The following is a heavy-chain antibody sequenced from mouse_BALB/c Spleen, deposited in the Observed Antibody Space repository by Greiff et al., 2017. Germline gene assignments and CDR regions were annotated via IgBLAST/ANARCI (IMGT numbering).Heavy chain of an antibody. CDR2: ISSGGSYT. CDR3: ARHNGNYVGYYAMDY. CDR1: GFTFSSYA. Sequence: EVMLVESGGGLVKPGGSLKLSCAASGFTFSSYAMSWVRQTPEKRLEWVATISSGGSYTYYPDSVKGRFTISRDNAKNTLYLQMSSLRSEDTAMYYCARHNGNYVGYYAMDYWGQGTSVTVSS. D-gene: IGHD2-1*01. J-gene: IGHJ4*01. V-gene: IGHV5-9-3*01.